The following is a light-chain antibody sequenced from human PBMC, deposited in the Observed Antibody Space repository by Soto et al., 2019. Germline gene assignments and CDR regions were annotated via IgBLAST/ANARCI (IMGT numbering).Light chain of an antibody. CDR2: WAY. J-gene: IGKJ2*01. CDR3: QQYESTPPT. V-gene: IGKV4-1*01. CDR1: QSVLYSSNNKNY. Sequence: DIVMTQSPDSLAVSLGERATINCKSSQSVLYSSNNKNYLAWYQQRPGQPPKLVIYWAYTRESGVPDRFSGSGSGTDFTLTITSLQAEDVAVYYCQQYESTPPTFGQGTKLEIK.